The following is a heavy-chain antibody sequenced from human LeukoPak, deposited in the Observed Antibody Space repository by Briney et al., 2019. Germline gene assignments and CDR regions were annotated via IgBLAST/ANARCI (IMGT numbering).Heavy chain of an antibody. CDR3: ARGDSSGYYFRNNWFDP. CDR2: INPNSGGT. J-gene: IGHJ5*02. CDR1: GYTFTGYY. D-gene: IGHD3-22*01. V-gene: IGHV1-2*02. Sequence: ASVKVSCKASGYTFTGYYMHWVRQAPGQGLEWMGWINPNSGGTNYAQKFQGRVTMTRDTSISTAYMEPSRLRSDDTAVYYCARGDSSGYYFRNNWFDPWGQGTLVTVSS.